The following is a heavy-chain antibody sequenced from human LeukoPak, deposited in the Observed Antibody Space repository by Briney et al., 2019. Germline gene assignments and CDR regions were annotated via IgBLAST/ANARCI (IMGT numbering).Heavy chain of an antibody. CDR1: GYTFTSYY. CDR3: ARDSNYRPSYYYYMDV. V-gene: IGHV1-46*01. D-gene: IGHD4-11*01. Sequence: ASVRVSCKASGYTFTSYYMHWVRQAPGQGLEWMGKINPSGGSTSYAQKFQGRVTMTRDTSTSTVYMELSSLRSEDTAVYYCARDSNYRPSYYYYMDVWGKGTTVTVSS. CDR2: INPSGGST. J-gene: IGHJ6*03.